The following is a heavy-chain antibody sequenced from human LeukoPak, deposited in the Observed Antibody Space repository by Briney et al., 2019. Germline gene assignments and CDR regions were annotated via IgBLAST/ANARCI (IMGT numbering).Heavy chain of an antibody. CDR3: ARAMRTAIDRHWFDP. CDR2: MNPNNGNA. CDR1: GYTFTSHD. D-gene: IGHD5-18*01. J-gene: IGHJ5*02. Sequence: ASVRVSCTASGYTFTSHDINWVRQAPGQGLEWMGWMNPNNGNAGYAQKFQGRVTITRNTSINTAYMELNSLRSEDTAVYYCARAMRTAIDRHWFDPWGQGTLVTVSS. V-gene: IGHV1-8*03.